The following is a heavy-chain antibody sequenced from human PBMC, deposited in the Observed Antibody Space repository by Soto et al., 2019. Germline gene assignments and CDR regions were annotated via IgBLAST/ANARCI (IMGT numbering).Heavy chain of an antibody. Sequence: QVQLQESGPGLVKPSETLSLTCTVSGGSVSSGSYYWSWIRQPPGKGLEWIGYIYYSGGTHYNPSLQRRVTISGDTSKNHFSLKLSSVTAADTAVYYCARDNGYYDSSGYYYYWGQGTLVTVSS. CDR1: GGSVSSGSYY. J-gene: IGHJ4*02. V-gene: IGHV4-61*03. CDR2: IYYSGGT. CDR3: ARDNGYYDSSGYYYY. D-gene: IGHD3-22*01.